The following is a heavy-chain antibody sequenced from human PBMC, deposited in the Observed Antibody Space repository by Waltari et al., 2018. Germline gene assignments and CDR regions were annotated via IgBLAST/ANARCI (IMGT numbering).Heavy chain of an antibody. CDR1: GFTFSSYA. D-gene: IGHD6-19*01. CDR3: ARGSSGWSPPLDY. V-gene: IGHV3-30*07. CDR2: ISYDGSNK. Sequence: QVQLVESGGGVVQPGRSLRLSCAASGFTFSSYAMHWVRQAPGKGLEWVAVISYDGSNKYYADSVKGRFTISRDNAKNSLYLQMNSLRAEDTAVYYCARGSSGWSPPLDYWGQGTLVTVSS. J-gene: IGHJ4*02.